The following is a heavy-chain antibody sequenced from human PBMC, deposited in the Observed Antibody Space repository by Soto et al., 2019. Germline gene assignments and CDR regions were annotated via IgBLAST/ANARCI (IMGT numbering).Heavy chain of an antibody. J-gene: IGHJ4*02. Sequence: GGSLRLSCAASGFTFSGYAMSWVRQAPGKGLEWVSSITGSGISKYFADSVKGRFTISRDNSKNTLYLQMNGLRAEDTAVYYCAKSWPRGSGTYYPGNYWGQGTLVTVSS. D-gene: IGHD3-10*01. CDR2: ITGSGISK. V-gene: IGHV3-23*01. CDR3: AKSWPRGSGTYYPGNY. CDR1: GFTFSGYA.